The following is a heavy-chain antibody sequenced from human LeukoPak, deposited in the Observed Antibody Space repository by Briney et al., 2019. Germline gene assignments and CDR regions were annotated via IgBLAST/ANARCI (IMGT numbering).Heavy chain of an antibody. CDR2: ISSSSSYI. V-gene: IGHV3-21*06. CDR1: EFTFTTYT. J-gene: IGHJ3*02. D-gene: IGHD3-9*01. CDR3: ARDTYDILTGYYKWAFDI. Sequence: GGSLTLSCAASEFTFTTYTMNWVRQAPGKGLEWVSSISSSSSYIYYADSVKGRFTISRDNAKNSLYLQMNSLRAEDTAVYYCARDTYDILTGYYKWAFDIWGQGTMVTVSS.